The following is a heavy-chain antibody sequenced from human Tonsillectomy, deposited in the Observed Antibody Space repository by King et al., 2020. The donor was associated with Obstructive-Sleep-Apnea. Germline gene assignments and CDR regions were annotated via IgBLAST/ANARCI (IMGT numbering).Heavy chain of an antibody. CDR1: GYTFTSFG. D-gene: IGHD1-26*01. V-gene: IGHV1-18*04. CDR2: ISTYSGDT. CDR3: ARGGRFSGSYYSDN. Sequence: QLVQSGAEVKKPGASVKVSCKASGYTFTSFGINWVRQAPGQGLEWMGWISTYSGDTSFAQKLQGRVTMTTDPSTGTAYMERRSLRSDDTAVYYCARGGRFSGSYYSDNWGQGTLVTVSS. J-gene: IGHJ4*02.